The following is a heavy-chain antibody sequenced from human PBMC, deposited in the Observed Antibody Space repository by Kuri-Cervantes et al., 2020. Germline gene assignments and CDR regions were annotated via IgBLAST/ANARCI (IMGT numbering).Heavy chain of an antibody. CDR3: ARSGGVIAQYGMDV. CDR1: GFTFSSYW. CDR2: IWYDGSNK. J-gene: IGHJ6*02. D-gene: IGHD3-16*02. Sequence: LSLTCAASGFTFSSYWMHWVRQAPGKGLEWVAVIWYDGSNKYYADSVKGRFTISRDNSKNTLYLQMNSLRAEDTAVYYCARSGGVIAQYGMDVWGQGTTVTVSS. V-gene: IGHV3-33*08.